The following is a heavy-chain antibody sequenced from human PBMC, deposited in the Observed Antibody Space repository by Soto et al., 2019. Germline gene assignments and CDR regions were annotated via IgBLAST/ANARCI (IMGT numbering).Heavy chain of an antibody. CDR2: IDYTGTT. J-gene: IGHJ5*02. Sequence: PSETLSLTFTISGGFISSGSYFWAWIRQSPVKGLGWIGSIDYTGTTYNNPSLKSRVTMSVDTSKNHFSLKVDSVTAADTALYYCCRRAPEGFDPWGQGTLVNVSS. V-gene: IGHV4-39*02. CDR1: GGFISSGSYF. CDR3: CRRAPEGFDP.